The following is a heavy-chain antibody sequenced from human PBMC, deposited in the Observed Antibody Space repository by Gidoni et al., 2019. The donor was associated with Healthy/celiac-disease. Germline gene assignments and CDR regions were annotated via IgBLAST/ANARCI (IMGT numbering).Heavy chain of an antibody. CDR1: GGTFSSYA. CDR2: IIPIFGTA. D-gene: IGHD3-22*01. CDR3: ARYVGYYDSSGPYYFDY. V-gene: IGHV1-69*01. Sequence: QVQLVQSGAEVKKPRSSVKVSCKASGGTFSSYAISWVRQAPGQGLEWMGGIIPIFGTANYAQKFQGRVTITADESTSTAYMELSSLRSEDTAVYYCARYVGYYDSSGPYYFDYWGQGTLVTVSS. J-gene: IGHJ4*02.